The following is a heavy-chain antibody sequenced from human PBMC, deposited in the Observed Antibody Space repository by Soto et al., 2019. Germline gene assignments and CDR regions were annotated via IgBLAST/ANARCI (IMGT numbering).Heavy chain of an antibody. D-gene: IGHD2-21*02. CDR1: GGSISSGDYS. Sequence: QVQLQESGPGLVKPSQTLSLTCTVSGGSISSGDYSWSWFRQPPGKGLEWIGYIYYSGSTYYNPSLKSRVTISVDTSKNQFSLKLSSVTAADTAVYYCASSYGGNSGGGYFDLWGRGTLVTVSS. CDR2: IYYSGST. CDR3: ASSYGGNSGGGYFDL. V-gene: IGHV4-30-4*01. J-gene: IGHJ2*01.